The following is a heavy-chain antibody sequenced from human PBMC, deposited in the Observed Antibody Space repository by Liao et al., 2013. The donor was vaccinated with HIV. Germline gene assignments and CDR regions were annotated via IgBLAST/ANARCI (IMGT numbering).Heavy chain of an antibody. J-gene: IGHJ5*02. V-gene: IGHV4-59*01. Sequence: QVQLQESGPGLVKPSETLSLTCTVSGGSISSYYWSWIRQPPGKGLDWIGYIYYSGSTNYNPSLKSRVTISVDTSQNQFSLRLSSVTAADTAVYYCARGGSILTGFDPWGQGILVTVSS. CDR2: IYYSGST. CDR1: GGSISSYY. D-gene: IGHD3-9*01. CDR3: ARGGSILTGFDP.